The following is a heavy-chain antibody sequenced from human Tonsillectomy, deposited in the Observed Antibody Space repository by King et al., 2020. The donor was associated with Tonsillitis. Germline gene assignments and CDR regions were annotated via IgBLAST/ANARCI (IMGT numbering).Heavy chain of an antibody. CDR3: ARGTDYDFWSGYYTLYYFDY. D-gene: IGHD3-3*01. V-gene: IGHV4-59*01. CDR1: GGSISSYY. J-gene: IGHJ4*02. CDR2: IYYSGST. Sequence: QLQESGPGLVKPSETLSLTCTVSGGSISSYYWSLIRQPPGKGLEWIGYIYYSGSTNYNPSLKSRVTISVDTSKNQFSLKLSSVTAADTAVYYCARGTDYDFWSGYYTLYYFDYWGQGTLVTVSS.